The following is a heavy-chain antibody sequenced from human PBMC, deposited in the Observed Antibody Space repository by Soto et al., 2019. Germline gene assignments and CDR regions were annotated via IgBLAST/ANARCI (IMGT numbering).Heavy chain of an antibody. V-gene: IGHV3-23*01. Sequence: EVQLLESGGGLVQPGGSLRLSCTASGFTFGSYAMSWVRQAPGKGLEWVSGITDGGGSKFYADSVQGRFTISRDNSKNTLYLQLSSLTAEDTAIDYCAKVGVFRNGDMGVVRGDYWGQGTLVTVSA. CDR2: ITDGGGSK. D-gene: IGHD3-3*01. J-gene: IGHJ4*02. CDR1: GFTFGSYA. CDR3: AKVGVFRNGDMGVVRGDY.